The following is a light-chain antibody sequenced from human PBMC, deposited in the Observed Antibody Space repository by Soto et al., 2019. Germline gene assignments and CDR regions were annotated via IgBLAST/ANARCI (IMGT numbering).Light chain of an antibody. J-gene: IGLJ2*01. CDR1: SSDVGGYNF. Sequence: QSVLTQPASVSGSPGQSIAISCTGTSSDVGGYNFVSWYQQHPGKAPKLMIYDVSNRPSGVSNRFSGSKSGNTASLTISGPQAEDEADYYCSSYSGSSTLVVFGGGTKLTVL. CDR3: SSYSGSSTLVV. CDR2: DVS. V-gene: IGLV2-14*03.